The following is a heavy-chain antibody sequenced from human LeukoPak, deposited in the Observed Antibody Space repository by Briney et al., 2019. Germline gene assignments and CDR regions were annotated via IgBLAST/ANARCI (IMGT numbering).Heavy chain of an antibody. D-gene: IGHD3-16*02. Sequence: SQTLSLTRTVSGGSISSGSYYWSWIRQPAGKGLEWIGRIYTSGSTNYNPSLKSRVTISVDTSKNQFSLKLSSVTAADTAVYYCAREPAYYDYVWGSYRSTQPLDYWGQGTLVTVSS. CDR3: AREPAYYDYVWGSYRSTQPLDY. V-gene: IGHV4-61*02. CDR1: GGSISSGSYY. CDR2: IYTSGST. J-gene: IGHJ4*02.